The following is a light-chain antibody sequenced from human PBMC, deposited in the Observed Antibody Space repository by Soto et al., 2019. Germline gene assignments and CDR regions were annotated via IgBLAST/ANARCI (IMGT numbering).Light chain of an antibody. CDR3: GTWDSSVSGG. V-gene: IGLV1-51*01. CDR2: DNN. J-gene: IGLJ1*01. CDR1: SSNIGNNY. Sequence: QSVLTQPPSVSAAPGQKVTISCSGSSSNIGNNYVSWYQQLPGTAPKLLIYDNNKRPSGIPDRFSGSKSGTSATLGITGLQTGDEADYYCGTWDSSVSGGFGTGTKVTVL.